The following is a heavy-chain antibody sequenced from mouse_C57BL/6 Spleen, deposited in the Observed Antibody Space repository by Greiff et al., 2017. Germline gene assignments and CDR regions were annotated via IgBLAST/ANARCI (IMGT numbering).Heavy chain of an antibody. J-gene: IGHJ1*03. Sequence: EVQLQQSGPELVKPGASVKISCKASGYTFTDYYMNWVKQSHGKSLEWIGDINPNNGGTSYNQKFKGKATLTVDKSSSTAYMELRSLTSEDSAVYYCAITLRNWYFDVWGTGTTVTVSS. CDR3: AITLRNWYFDV. V-gene: IGHV1-26*01. CDR1: GYTFTDYY. CDR2: INPNNGGT. D-gene: IGHD1-1*01.